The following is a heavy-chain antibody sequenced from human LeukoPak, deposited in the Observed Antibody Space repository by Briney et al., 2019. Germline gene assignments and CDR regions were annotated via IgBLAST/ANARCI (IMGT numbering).Heavy chain of an antibody. V-gene: IGHV4-34*01. J-gene: IGHJ4*02. Sequence: PSETLSLTCAVYGGSFSGYYWSWIRQPPGKGLEWIGEINHSGSTNYNPSLKSRVTISVDTSKNQFSLKLSSVTAADTAVYYCARERDYGDRLFDSWGQGTLVTVSS. CDR3: ARERDYGDRLFDS. CDR2: INHSGST. D-gene: IGHD4-17*01. CDR1: GGSFSGYY.